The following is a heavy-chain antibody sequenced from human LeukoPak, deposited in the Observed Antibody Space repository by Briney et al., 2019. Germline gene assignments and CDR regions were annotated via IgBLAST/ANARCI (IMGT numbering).Heavy chain of an antibody. CDR3: ARVVMCSGGSCYRSTGLD. J-gene: IGHJ4*02. Sequence: SVKVSCKASGGTFSSYAISWVRQAPGQGLEWMGRIIPILGIANHAQKFQGRVTITADKSTSTAYMELSSLRSEDTAVYYCARVVMCSGGSCYRSTGLDWGQGTLVTVSS. D-gene: IGHD2-15*01. CDR1: GGTFSSYA. CDR2: IIPILGIA. V-gene: IGHV1-69*04.